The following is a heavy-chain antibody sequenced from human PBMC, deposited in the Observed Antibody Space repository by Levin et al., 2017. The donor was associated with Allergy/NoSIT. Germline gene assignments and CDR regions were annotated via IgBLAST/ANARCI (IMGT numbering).Heavy chain of an antibody. D-gene: IGHD2-21*01. Sequence: GESLKISCAASGFTFSSYWMSWVRQAPGKGLEWVANIKQDGSEKYYVDSVKGRFTISRDNAKNSLYLQMNSLRAEDTAVYYCARGSGKVWHTFDIWGQGTMVTVSS. J-gene: IGHJ3*02. CDR1: GFTFSSYW. CDR3: ARGSGKVWHTFDI. CDR2: IKQDGSEK. V-gene: IGHV3-7*01.